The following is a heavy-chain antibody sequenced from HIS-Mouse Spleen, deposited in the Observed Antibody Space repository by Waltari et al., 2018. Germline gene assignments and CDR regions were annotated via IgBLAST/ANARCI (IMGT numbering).Heavy chain of an antibody. J-gene: IGHJ3*02. V-gene: IGHV1-69*04. D-gene: IGHD6-13*01. CDR2: IIPILSIA. CDR1: GGTFSSYA. CDR3: ARHPEIAAAVGAFDI. Sequence: QVQLVQSGAEVKKPGSSVKVSCKASGGTFSSYAIGWVRQAPGQGLEWMGRIIPILSIANYAQKFQGRVTITADKSTSTAYMELGSLRSEDTAVYYCARHPEIAAAVGAFDIWGQGTMVTVSS.